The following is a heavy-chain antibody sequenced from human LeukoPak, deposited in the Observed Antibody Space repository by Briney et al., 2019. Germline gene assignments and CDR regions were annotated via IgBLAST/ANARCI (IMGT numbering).Heavy chain of an antibody. V-gene: IGHV1-8*01. J-gene: IGHJ6*02. CDR2: MNPNSGNT. CDR1: GYTFTSYD. Sequence: GASVKVSCKASGYTFTSYDINRVRQATGQGLEWMGWMNPNSGNTGYAQKFQGRVTMTRNTSISTAYMELSSLRSEDTAVYYCARGVVVLAAAEDYYYGMDVWGQGTTVTVSS. D-gene: IGHD6-13*01. CDR3: ARGVVVLAAAEDYYYGMDV.